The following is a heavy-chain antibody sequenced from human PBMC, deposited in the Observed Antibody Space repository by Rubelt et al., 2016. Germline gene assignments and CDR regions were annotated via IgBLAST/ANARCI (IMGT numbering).Heavy chain of an antibody. CDR1: GGSFSGYY. V-gene: IGHV4-34*01. D-gene: IGHD2-15*01. CDR2: INHSGST. J-gene: IGHJ5*02. Sequence: QVQLQQWGAGLLKPSETLSLTCAVYGGSFSGYYWSWIRQPPGKGLEWIGEINHSGSTNYNPSLKSRVTISVDTSKNQFSLKRGVVTAADTAVYYCARGESYCSGGSCLDWFDPWGQGTLVTVSS. CDR3: ARGESYCSGGSCLDWFDP.